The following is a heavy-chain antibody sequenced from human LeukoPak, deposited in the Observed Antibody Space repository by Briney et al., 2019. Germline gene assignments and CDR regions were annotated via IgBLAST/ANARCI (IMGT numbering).Heavy chain of an antibody. V-gene: IGHV3-48*02. CDR1: GITLSSYN. Sequence: GGSLRLSCAGSGITLSSYNMNWIRQAPGKGLECVSYISSSSSTIYYADSVKGRFTISRDNAKNSLFLQMDSLRDEDTAVYYCAGGGNWGQGTLVTVSS. CDR2: ISSSSSTI. CDR3: AGGGN. D-gene: IGHD4-23*01. J-gene: IGHJ4*02.